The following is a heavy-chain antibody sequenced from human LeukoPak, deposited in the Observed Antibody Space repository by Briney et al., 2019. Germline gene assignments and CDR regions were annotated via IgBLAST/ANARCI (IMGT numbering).Heavy chain of an antibody. D-gene: IGHD2-8*01. J-gene: IGHJ4*02. CDR3: AREWRYYFDY. Sequence: SETLSLTCAVYGGSFSGYYWSWIRQPPGKGLEWIGEINHSGSTNYNPSLKSRVTISVDTSKNQFSLKLSSVTAADTAVYYCAREWRYYFDYWGQGTLVTVSS. V-gene: IGHV4-34*01. CDR2: INHSGST. CDR1: GGSFSGYY.